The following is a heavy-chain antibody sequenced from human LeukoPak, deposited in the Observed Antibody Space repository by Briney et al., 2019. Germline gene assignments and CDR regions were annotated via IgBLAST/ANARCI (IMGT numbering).Heavy chain of an antibody. CDR3: ARQVVDTAMVDDAFDV. D-gene: IGHD5-18*01. CDR2: IYYSGSA. Sequence: SETLSLTCSVSGGSISSSSFYWGWIRQPPGKGLEWIGSIYYSGSAYYNPSLKSQVTVSVDTSKNQFSLKVSSVTAADTAVYYCARQVVDTAMVDDAFDVWGQGTMVTVSS. CDR1: GGSISSSSFY. V-gene: IGHV4-39*01. J-gene: IGHJ3*01.